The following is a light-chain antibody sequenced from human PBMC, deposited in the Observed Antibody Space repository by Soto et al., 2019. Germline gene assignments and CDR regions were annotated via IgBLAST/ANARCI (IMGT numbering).Light chain of an antibody. J-gene: IGKJ1*01. CDR1: QTISSW. CDR2: KAS. Sequence: DIQMTQSPSTLSGSVGDRVTITCRASQTISSWLAWYQQKPGKAPKLLIYKASTLKSGVPSRFSGSGSGTEFTLTISSLQPDDSATYYCQQYHSYYPWTFGQGTKVDIK. CDR3: QQYHSYYPWT. V-gene: IGKV1-5*03.